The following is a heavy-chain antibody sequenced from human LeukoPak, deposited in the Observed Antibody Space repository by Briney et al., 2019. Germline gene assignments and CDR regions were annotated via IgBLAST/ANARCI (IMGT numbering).Heavy chain of an antibody. CDR1: GFTFSSYA. CDR2: ISYDGSNK. D-gene: IGHD2-2*01. CDR3: AKDVVGHQWVENY. V-gene: IGHV3-30*04. Sequence: GGSLRLSCAASGFTFSSYAMHWVRQAPGKGLEGVAVISYDGSNKYYADSVKGRFTISRDNSKNTVYLQMNSLRAEDTAVYYCAKDVVGHQWVENYWGQGTLVTVSS. J-gene: IGHJ4*02.